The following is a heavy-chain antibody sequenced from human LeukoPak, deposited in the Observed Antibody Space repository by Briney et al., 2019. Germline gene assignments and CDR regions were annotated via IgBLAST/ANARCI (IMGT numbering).Heavy chain of an antibody. CDR2: IYYSGST. J-gene: IGHJ4*02. Sequence: SETLSLTCTVSGGSISSSYYYWGWIRQPPGKGLEWIGSIYYSGSTYYNPSLKSRVTISVDTSKNQFSLKLRSVTAADTAVYYCARGVATNRYYFDYWGQGTLVTVSS. V-gene: IGHV4-39*01. CDR1: GGSISSSYYY. CDR3: ARGVATNRYYFDY. D-gene: IGHD5-12*01.